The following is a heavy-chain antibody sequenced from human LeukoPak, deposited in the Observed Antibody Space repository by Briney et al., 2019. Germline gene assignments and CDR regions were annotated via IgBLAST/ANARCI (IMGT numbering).Heavy chain of an antibody. V-gene: IGHV3-30*18. CDR3: AKDHYGDFFGFDY. CDR2: ISYDGSNK. Sequence: GGSLRLSCAASGFTFSSYGMHWVRQAPGKGLEWVAVISYDGSNKNYADYVKGRFTISRDNSKNTLYLQMNSLRAEDTAVYYCAKDHYGDFFGFDYWGQGTLVTVSS. J-gene: IGHJ4*02. CDR1: GFTFSSYG. D-gene: IGHD4-17*01.